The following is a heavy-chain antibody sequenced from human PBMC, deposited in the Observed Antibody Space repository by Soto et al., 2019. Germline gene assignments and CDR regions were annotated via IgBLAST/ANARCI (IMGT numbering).Heavy chain of an antibody. J-gene: IGHJ4*02. CDR1: GGSVSRDSNF. Sequence: SETLSLTCTVSGGSVSRDSNFWSWIRQPPGKGLEWIGYIYYSGPSRYNPSLESRVTISIDSSKNQVSLTLTSVTAADTAVYYCARGYSHYAHWGRGXLVTVYS. V-gene: IGHV4-61*01. D-gene: IGHD4-4*01. CDR3: ARGYSHYAH. CDR2: IYYSGPS.